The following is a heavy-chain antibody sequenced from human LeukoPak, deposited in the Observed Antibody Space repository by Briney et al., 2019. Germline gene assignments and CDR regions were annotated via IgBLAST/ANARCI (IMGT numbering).Heavy chain of an antibody. CDR2: ISASDGST. D-gene: IGHD4-17*01. CDR3: AKDLYGDYLHDY. J-gene: IGHJ4*02. V-gene: IGHV3-23*01. CDR1: GFTFSSYA. Sequence: GGSLRPSCAASGFTFSSYAMTWVRQAPGKGLEWVSTISASDGSTHYVDSVKGRFTISRDNSKNTLYLQMTSLRAEDTAVYYCAKDLYGDYLHDYWGQGTLVTVSS.